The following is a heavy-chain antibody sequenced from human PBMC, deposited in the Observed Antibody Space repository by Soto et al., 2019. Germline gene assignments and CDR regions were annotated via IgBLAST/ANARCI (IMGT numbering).Heavy chain of an antibody. CDR3: AAATYYYDSSGPYYFYY. J-gene: IGHJ4*02. CDR2: IVVGSGNT. D-gene: IGHD3-22*01. V-gene: IGHV1-58*01. CDR1: GFTFTSSA. Sequence: QMQLGQSGPDVKKPGTSVKVSCKASGFTFTSSAVQWVRQARGQRLEWIGWIVVGSGNTNYAQKFQERVTITRDMSTSTAYMELSSLRSEDTAVYYCAAATYYYDSSGPYYFYYWGQGPLVTVSS.